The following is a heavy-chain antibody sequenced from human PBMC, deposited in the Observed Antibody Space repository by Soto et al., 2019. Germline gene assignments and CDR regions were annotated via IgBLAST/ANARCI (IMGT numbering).Heavy chain of an antibody. CDR1: GFTFSSYA. CDR3: AKFYSSGGSCENYYYYYYGMDV. J-gene: IGHJ6*02. V-gene: IGHV3-23*01. Sequence: GGSLRLSCAASGFTFSSYAMSWVCQATGKGLEWVSAISGSGGGTYDADSVKARFTISIYNSKNTLYLQMNSCRAEDTAVYFCAKFYSSGGSCENYYYYYYGMDVCGQGTTVTVSS. CDR2: ISGSGGGT. D-gene: IGHD2-15*01.